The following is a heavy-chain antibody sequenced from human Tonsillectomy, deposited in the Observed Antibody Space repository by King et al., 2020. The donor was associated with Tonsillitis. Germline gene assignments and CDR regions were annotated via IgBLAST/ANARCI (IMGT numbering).Heavy chain of an antibody. D-gene: IGHD6-13*01. V-gene: IGHV3-30*02. J-gene: IGHJ4*02. CDR1: GFTFSRYG. Sequence: VQLVESGGGVVQPGGSLRLSCAVSGFTFSRYGMHWVRQAPGKGLEWVAFIRYDGSNKYYADSVKGRFTISRDNSKNTLYLQMNSLRAEDTAVYYCAGSIGAAGTMAYWGQGTLVTVSS. CDR2: IRYDGSNK. CDR3: AGSIGAAGTMAY.